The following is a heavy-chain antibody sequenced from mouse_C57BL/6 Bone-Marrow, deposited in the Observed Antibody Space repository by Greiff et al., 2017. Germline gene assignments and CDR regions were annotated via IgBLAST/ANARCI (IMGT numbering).Heavy chain of an antibody. D-gene: IGHD2-2*01. Sequence: QVHVKQPGTELVKPGASVKLSCKASGYTFTSYWMHWVKQRPGQGLEWIGNINPSNGGTNYNEKFKSKATLTVDKSSSTAYMQLSSLTSEDAAVYYCARFGFYAMDYWGQGTSVTVSS. CDR1: GYTFTSYW. J-gene: IGHJ4*01. V-gene: IGHV1-53*01. CDR2: INPSNGGT. CDR3: ARFGFYAMDY.